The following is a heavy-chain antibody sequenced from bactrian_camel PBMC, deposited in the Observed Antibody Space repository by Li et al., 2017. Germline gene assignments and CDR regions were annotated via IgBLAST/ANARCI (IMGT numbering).Heavy chain of an antibody. Sequence: DVQLVESGGGLVQPGGSLRLSCAASGFSFSTYAMTWVRQAPGKGLEWVSSINKDGDRRYYSASVKGRFTISRDNAENTVYLELNSLKSEDMGLYYCATDGPGGGAWYIDYWGQGTQVTVS. CDR2: INKDGDRR. CDR1: GFSFSTYA. CDR3: ATDGPGGGAWYIDY. V-gene: IGHV3S40*01. J-gene: IGHJ4*01. D-gene: IGHD6*01.